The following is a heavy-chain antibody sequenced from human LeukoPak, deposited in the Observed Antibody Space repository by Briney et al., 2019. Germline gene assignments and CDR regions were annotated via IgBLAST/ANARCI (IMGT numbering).Heavy chain of an antibody. V-gene: IGHV7-4-1*02. CDR2: INTNTGNP. Sequence: ASVKVSCKASGYTFKYAMNWVRQAPGQGPEWMGWINTNTGNPTYAQGFTGRFVFSLDTSVSTSYLQISSLKAEDTAIYYCAGRGERALDYWGQGTLVTVSS. D-gene: IGHD3-10*01. CDR3: AGRGERALDY. CDR1: GYTFKYA. J-gene: IGHJ4*02.